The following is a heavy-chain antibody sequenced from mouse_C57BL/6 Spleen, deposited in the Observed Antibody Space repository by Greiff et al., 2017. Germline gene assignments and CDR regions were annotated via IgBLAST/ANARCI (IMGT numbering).Heavy chain of an antibody. CDR1: GYTFTSYW. CDR2: IDPSDSYT. Sequence: QVQLQQPGAELVRPGTSVKLSCKASGYTFTSYWMHWVKQRPGQGLAWIGVIDPSDSYTNYNQNFKGKATLTVDTSSSTAYMQLSSLTSEDSAVYYCARESSNYVDYWGQGTTLTVSS. J-gene: IGHJ2*01. D-gene: IGHD6-1*01. CDR3: ARESSNYVDY. V-gene: IGHV1-59*01.